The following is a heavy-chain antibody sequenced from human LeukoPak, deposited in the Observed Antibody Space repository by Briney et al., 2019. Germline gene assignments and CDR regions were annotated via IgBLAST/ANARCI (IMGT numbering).Heavy chain of an antibody. CDR3: ARADGSGSYYRSSDY. V-gene: IGHV1-18*04. CDR1: GYTFTNYG. J-gene: IGHJ4*02. D-gene: IGHD3-10*01. CDR2: ISTYSGNT. Sequence: ASIKVSCKASGYTFTNYGFSWVRQAPGQGLEWMGWISTYSGNTNYAQKLQGRVTMTTDTSTSTAYMELRSLRSDDTAVYYCARADGSGSYYRSSDYWGQGTLVTVSS.